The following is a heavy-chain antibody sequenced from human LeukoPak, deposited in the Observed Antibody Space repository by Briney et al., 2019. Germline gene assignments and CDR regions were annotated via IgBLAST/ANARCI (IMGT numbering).Heavy chain of an antibody. V-gene: IGHV3-30*02. CDR1: GFTFSTYG. D-gene: IGHD3-22*01. CDR3: ARDLGQYYDTSDNWFDP. Sequence: GGSLRLSCAASGFTFSTYGMHWVRQAPGKGLEWVAFTRYDGSQKYYADSVQGRFIISRDNAKNTLNLQMNSLRAEDTAVYYCARDLGQYYDTSDNWFDPWGQGTLVTVSS. CDR2: TRYDGSQK. J-gene: IGHJ5*02.